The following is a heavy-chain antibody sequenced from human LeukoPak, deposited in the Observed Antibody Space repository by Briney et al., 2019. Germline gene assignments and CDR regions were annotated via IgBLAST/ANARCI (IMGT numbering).Heavy chain of an antibody. CDR3: AVAVVGGTRGYSYASDY. V-gene: IGHV4-34*01. J-gene: IGHJ4*02. Sequence: SETLSLTCAVYGGSFSGYYWSWIRQPPGKGLEWIGEINRSGSTNYNPSLKSRVTISVDTSKNQFSLKLSSVTAADTAVYYCAVAVVGGTRGYSYASDYWGQGTLVTVSS. D-gene: IGHD5-18*01. CDR1: GGSFSGYY. CDR2: INRSGST.